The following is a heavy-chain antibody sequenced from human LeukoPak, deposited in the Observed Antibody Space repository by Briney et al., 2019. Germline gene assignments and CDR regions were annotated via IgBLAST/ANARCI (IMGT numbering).Heavy chain of an antibody. CDR2: IYYSGST. CDR1: GGSISSYY. J-gene: IGHJ4*02. V-gene: IGHV4-59*01. D-gene: IGHD3-9*01. Sequence: SETLSLTCSVSGGSISSYYWSWIRQPPGKGLEWIGYIYYSGSTNYNPSLKSRVTISVDTSKNQFSLKLSSVTAADTAVYYCASGAFLTGYSHVWGQGTLVTVSS. CDR3: ASGAFLTGYSHV.